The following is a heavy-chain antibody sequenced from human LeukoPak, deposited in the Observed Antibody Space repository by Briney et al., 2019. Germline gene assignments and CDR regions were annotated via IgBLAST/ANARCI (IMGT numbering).Heavy chain of an antibody. Sequence: GGSLRLSCAASGFTFNNYQMNWVRQAPGKGLECISYISSSGRTIYYADSLKGRFTVSRDNAKNSLYLRMNNLRAEDTAVYYCARGEYYFDYWGQGTLVTVSS. CDR1: GFTFNNYQ. V-gene: IGHV3-48*03. J-gene: IGHJ4*02. CDR2: ISSSGRTI. CDR3: ARGEYYFDY.